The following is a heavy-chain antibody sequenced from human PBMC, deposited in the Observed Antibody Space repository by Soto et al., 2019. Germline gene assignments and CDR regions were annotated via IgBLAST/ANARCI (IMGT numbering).Heavy chain of an antibody. J-gene: IGHJ6*02. CDR3: AIYKSIVVVRAGLHYYYYRMDV. D-gene: IGHD2-2*01. Sequence: ASVKVSCKASGYTFTSYGMIWLGQAPGQGLEGMGWISAYNGNTNYAQKLQGRVTMTTDTSTSTAYMQLRSLRSDDTAVYYCAIYKSIVVVRAGLHYYYYRMDVWGQGTTVTVSS. CDR1: GYTFTSYG. CDR2: ISAYNGNT. V-gene: IGHV1-18*04.